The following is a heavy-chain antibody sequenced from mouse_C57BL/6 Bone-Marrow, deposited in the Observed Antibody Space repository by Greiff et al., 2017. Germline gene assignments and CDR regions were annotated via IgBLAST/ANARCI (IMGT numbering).Heavy chain of an antibody. CDR1: GYTFTSYW. J-gene: IGHJ3*01. CDR3: ARPAYYSNSWFAY. Sequence: VQLQQSGAELVKPGASVKMSCKASGYTFTSYWITWVKQRPGQGLEWIGDIYPGSGSTNYNEKFKSKATLTVDTSSSTAYMQLSSLTSEDSAVYYCARPAYYSNSWFAYWGQGTLVTVSA. D-gene: IGHD2-5*01. CDR2: IYPGSGST. V-gene: IGHV1-55*01.